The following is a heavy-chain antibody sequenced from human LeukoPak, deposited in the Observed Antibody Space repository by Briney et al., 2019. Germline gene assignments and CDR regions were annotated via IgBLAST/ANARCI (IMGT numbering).Heavy chain of an antibody. CDR3: AKRITVAAGIYFDS. Sequence: TGGSLRLSCVGSGFSFSSFAMTWVRQAPGKGLEWVSTIYGGGANTFYADSVEGRFTISRDDSKNMQFLEMDSLRPEDTAVYFCAKRITVAAGIYFDSWGQGTLVTVSS. CDR2: IYGGGANT. J-gene: IGHJ4*02. CDR1: GFSFSSFA. D-gene: IGHD6-19*01. V-gene: IGHV3-23*01.